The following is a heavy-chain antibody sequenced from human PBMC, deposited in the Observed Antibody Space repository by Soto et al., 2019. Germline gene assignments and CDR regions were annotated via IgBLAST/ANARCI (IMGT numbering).Heavy chain of an antibody. J-gene: IGHJ3*01. CDR3: ARDTQPYTSSWGDDALDF. CDR1: GFTFRTYS. D-gene: IGHD6-13*01. Sequence: GGSLRLSCAASGFTFRTYSMNWVRQAPGKGLEWLSYISTGGSTIYYADSVKGRFTISRDNANNSLYLQMNSLRDEDTAVYYCARDTQPYTSSWGDDALDFWGQGTMVTVSS. CDR2: ISTGGSTI. V-gene: IGHV3-48*02.